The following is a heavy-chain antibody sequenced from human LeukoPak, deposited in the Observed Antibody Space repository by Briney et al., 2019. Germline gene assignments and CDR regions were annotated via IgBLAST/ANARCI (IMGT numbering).Heavy chain of an antibody. J-gene: IGHJ5*02. CDR3: AREEYYYDSSGYEVNWFDP. D-gene: IGHD3-22*01. Sequence: GGSLRLSCAASGFTVSSNYMSWARQAPGKGLEWVSVIYSGGSTYYADSVKGRFTISRDNSKNTLYLQMNSLRAEDTAVYYCAREEYYYDSSGYEVNWFDPWGQGTLDTVSS. CDR1: GFTVSSNY. CDR2: IYSGGST. V-gene: IGHV3-53*01.